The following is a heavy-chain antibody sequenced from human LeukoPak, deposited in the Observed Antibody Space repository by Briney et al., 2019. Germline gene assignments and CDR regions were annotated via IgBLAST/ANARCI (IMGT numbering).Heavy chain of an antibody. Sequence: GGSLRLSCAASGFTFSSYAMHWVRQAPGKGLEWVAVISYDGSNKYYADSVKGRFTISRDNSKNTLYLQMNSLRAEDTALYYCAKDKAAGGLSARETDYWGQGTLVTVSS. CDR3: AKDKAAGGLSARETDY. D-gene: IGHD3-16*02. J-gene: IGHJ4*02. CDR2: ISYDGSNK. CDR1: GFTFSSYA. V-gene: IGHV3-30*04.